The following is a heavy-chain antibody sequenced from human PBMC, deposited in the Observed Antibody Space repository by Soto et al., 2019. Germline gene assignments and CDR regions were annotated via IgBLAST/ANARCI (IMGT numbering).Heavy chain of an antibody. D-gene: IGHD3-3*01. J-gene: IGHJ6*02. CDR3: AKDSWAIFGVPAGEYYAMDV. CDR2: ISGSGGTT. V-gene: IGHV3-23*01. Sequence: GGSLRLSCVASGFTFENYAMSWVRQSPGKGLEWVSAISGSGGTTYYSDSVKGRFTISRDNSKNTVYLQMNDLRVEDAAEYFCAKDSWAIFGVPAGEYYAMDVWGQGTTVTVSS. CDR1: GFTFENYA.